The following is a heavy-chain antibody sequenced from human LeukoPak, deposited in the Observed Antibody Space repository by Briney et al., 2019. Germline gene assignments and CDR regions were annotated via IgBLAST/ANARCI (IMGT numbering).Heavy chain of an antibody. V-gene: IGHV3-74*01. J-gene: IGHJ4*02. Sequence: GGSLRLSCAASGFTFSSYWMHWVRQAPGKGLVWVARINSDGSSTSYADSVKGRFTISRDNAKNTLHLQMNSLRVEDTAVYYCARGDPSWGVVVISEAHYWGQGTLVTVSS. CDR3: ARGDPSWGVVVISEAHY. D-gene: IGHD3-22*01. CDR2: INSDGSST. CDR1: GFTFSSYW.